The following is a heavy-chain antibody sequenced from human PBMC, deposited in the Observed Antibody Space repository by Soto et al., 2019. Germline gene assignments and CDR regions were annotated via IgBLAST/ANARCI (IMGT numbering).Heavy chain of an antibody. CDR1: GFTFSSYS. Sequence: GSLRLSCAASGFTFSSYSMNWVRQAPGKGLEWVSSISSSSSYIYYADSVKGRFTISRDNAKNSLYLQMNSLRAEDTAVYYCARVGEGRLYTNAFDIWGQGTMVNVSS. CDR2: ISSSSSYI. J-gene: IGHJ3*02. V-gene: IGHV3-21*01. CDR3: ARVGEGRLYTNAFDI. D-gene: IGHD3-16*01.